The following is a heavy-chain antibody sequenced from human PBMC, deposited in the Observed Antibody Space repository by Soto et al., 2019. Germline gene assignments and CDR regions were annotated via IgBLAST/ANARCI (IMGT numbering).Heavy chain of an antibody. CDR2: FEPEDGET. Sequence: ASLKVSRTAAVYILTELFMHWVRQAPGTGREWMGGFEPEDGETSYAQKIQGRVTITEDTSTDTAYMELSRLRSEDTAVYYCAADYTSYYFGNGDCAESFQHWGQGTLVTVSS. J-gene: IGHJ1*01. V-gene: IGHV1-24*01. D-gene: IGHD2-2*01. CDR3: AADYTSYYFGNGDCAESFQH. CDR1: VYILTELF.